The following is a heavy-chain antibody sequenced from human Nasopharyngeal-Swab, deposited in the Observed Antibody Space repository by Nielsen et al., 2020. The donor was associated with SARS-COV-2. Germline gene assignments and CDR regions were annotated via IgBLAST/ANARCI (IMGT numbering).Heavy chain of an antibody. CDR1: GFTFSSYS. Sequence: GESLKISCAASGFTFSSYSMNWVRQAPGKGLEWVSSISSSSGYIHYADSVKGRFTISRDNAKNSLYLQMNSLRAEDTAVYYCARARGGYCSGGSCYFDYWGQGTLVTVSS. V-gene: IGHV3-21*04. D-gene: IGHD2-15*01. CDR2: ISSSSGYI. CDR3: ARARGGYCSGGSCYFDY. J-gene: IGHJ4*02.